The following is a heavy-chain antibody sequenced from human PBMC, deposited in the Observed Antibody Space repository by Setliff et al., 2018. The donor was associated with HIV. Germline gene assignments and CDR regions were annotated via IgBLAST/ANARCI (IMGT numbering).Heavy chain of an antibody. D-gene: IGHD3-10*01. Sequence: SETLSLTCAVSGYSISSGYYWGWIRQPPGKGLEWIGSIYHGGTTYYNPSLRSRVTISEDTSKNQFSLTLTSVTAADTAACYCVRDPPLITYGPDHPFDIWGQGTMVTVSS. CDR2: IYHGGTT. V-gene: IGHV4-38-2*02. CDR1: GYSISSGYY. J-gene: IGHJ3*02. CDR3: VRDPPLITYGPDHPFDI.